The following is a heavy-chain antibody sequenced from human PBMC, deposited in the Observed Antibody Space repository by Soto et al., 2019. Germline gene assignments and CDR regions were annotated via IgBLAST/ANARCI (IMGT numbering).Heavy chain of an antibody. Sequence: QPQLQESGPGLVEPSETLSLTCTVSGDSISSGSYYWGWVRQPPGKGLEWIGSFCYSGNTRYNPCLNSRVTISVDTSKNHFSLDVSCVTAADTAVYYCVRVYFDHRNSIASCYCAFDLWGQGTMVTVSS. D-gene: IGHD2-2*01. J-gene: IGHJ3*01. CDR2: FCYSGNT. CDR3: VRVYFDHRNSIASCYCAFDL. V-gene: IGHV4-39*02. CDR1: GDSISSGSYY.